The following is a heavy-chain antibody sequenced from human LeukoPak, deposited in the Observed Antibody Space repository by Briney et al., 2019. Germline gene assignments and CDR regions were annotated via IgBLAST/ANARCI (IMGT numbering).Heavy chain of an antibody. V-gene: IGHV4-59*11. Sequence: PSETLSLTCAVSADSFSSHYWTWIRQPPGKGLEWIGYISYIGSTNYNPSLKSRVTISIDTSKNQFSLKLSSVTAADTAVYYCATGTGTTPGYYYMDVWGKGTTVTVSS. D-gene: IGHD1-7*01. CDR3: ATGTGTTPGYYYMDV. CDR2: ISYIGST. CDR1: ADSFSSHY. J-gene: IGHJ6*03.